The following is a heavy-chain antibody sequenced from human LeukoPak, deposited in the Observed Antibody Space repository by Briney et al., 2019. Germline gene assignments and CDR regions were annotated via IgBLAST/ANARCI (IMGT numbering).Heavy chain of an antibody. CDR2: ISNDGSRK. CDR1: GFTFSRHG. J-gene: IGHJ4*02. D-gene: IGHD3-3*01. V-gene: IGHV3-30*03. CDR3: ARDRAWNYFDY. Sequence: GGSLRLSCAPSGFTFSRHGMHWVRQAPGKGLEWVAIISNDGSRKYYAHSVEGRFTISRDNSKDTLYLQMDSLRAEDTAVYYCARDRAWNYFDYWGQGTPVTVSS.